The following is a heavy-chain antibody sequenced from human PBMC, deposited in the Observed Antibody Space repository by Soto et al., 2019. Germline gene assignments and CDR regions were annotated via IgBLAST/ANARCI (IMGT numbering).Heavy chain of an antibody. J-gene: IGHJ5*02. V-gene: IGHV3-21*01. D-gene: IGHD2-2*01. Sequence: PGGSLRLSCATSGFTFSSYSMNWVRQAPGKDLEWISSISTGSDYIYYADSVEGRFTISRDNAKSSLYLQMNSLRVEDTAVYYCARDSRIVARPAMGSVGFDPWGQGTLVTVSS. CDR1: GFTFSSYS. CDR3: ARDSRIVARPAMGSVGFDP. CDR2: ISTGSDYI.